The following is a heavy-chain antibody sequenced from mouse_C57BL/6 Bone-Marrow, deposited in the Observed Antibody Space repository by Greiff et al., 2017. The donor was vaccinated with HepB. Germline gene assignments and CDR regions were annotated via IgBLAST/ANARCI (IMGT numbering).Heavy chain of an antibody. J-gene: IGHJ1*03. CDR1: GFPFNTYA. Sequence: GGGLVQPKGSLKLSCAASGFPFNTYAMPWVRQAPGQGLEWVARIRSKSSNYATYYADSVKDRFTISRDDSQSMLYLQMNNLKTEDTAMYYCVRTYYYGSSWYFDVWGTGTTVTVSS. CDR3: VRTYYYGSSWYFDV. D-gene: IGHD1-1*01. V-gene: IGHV10-3*01. CDR2: IRSKSSNYAT.